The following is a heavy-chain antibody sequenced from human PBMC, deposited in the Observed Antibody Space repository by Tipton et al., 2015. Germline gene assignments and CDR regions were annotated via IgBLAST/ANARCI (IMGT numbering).Heavy chain of an antibody. CDR2: IYYSGST. CDR1: GGSVSSGSYY. J-gene: IGHJ4*02. Sequence: TLSPTCTVSGGSVSSGSYYWSWIRQPPGKGLEWIGYIYYSGSTNYNPSLKSRVTISVDTSKNQFSLKLSSVTAADTAVYYCARERDSINRGLDYWGQGTLVTVSS. V-gene: IGHV4-61*01. D-gene: IGHD3-22*01. CDR3: ARERDSINRGLDY.